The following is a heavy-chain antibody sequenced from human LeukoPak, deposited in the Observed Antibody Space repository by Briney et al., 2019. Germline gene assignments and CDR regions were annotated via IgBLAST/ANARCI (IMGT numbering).Heavy chain of an antibody. V-gene: IGHV4-38-2*02. CDR1: GGSISSYY. CDR3: ARRLVVVPAAITANPNWFDP. Sequence: SETLSLTXTVSGGSISSYYWGWIRQPPGKGLEWIGSIYHSGSTYYNPSLKSRVTISVDTSKNQFSLKLSSVTAADTAVYYCARRLVVVPAAITANPNWFDPWGQGTLVTVSS. CDR2: IYHSGST. J-gene: IGHJ5*02. D-gene: IGHD2-2*02.